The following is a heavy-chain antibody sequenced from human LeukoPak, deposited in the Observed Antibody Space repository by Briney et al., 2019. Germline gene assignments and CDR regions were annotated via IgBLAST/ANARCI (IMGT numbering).Heavy chain of an antibody. V-gene: IGHV7-4-1*02. J-gene: IGHJ6*03. Sequence: ASVKVSCKASGYSFTNYAMNWVRQAPGQGLEWMGWINTNTGNPTYAQGFTGRFVFSLDTSVSTAYLQISSLKAEDTAVYYCARSGGSGGYYARYYYYYMDVWGKGTTVTISS. CDR3: ARSGGSGGYYARYYYYYMDV. D-gene: IGHD3-10*01. CDR1: GYSFTNYA. CDR2: INTNTGNP.